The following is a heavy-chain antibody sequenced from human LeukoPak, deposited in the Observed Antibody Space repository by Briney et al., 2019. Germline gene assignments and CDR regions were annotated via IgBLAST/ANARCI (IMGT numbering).Heavy chain of an antibody. V-gene: IGHV4-38-2*02. Sequence: SETLSLTCTVSGYSISSGYYWGWIRQPPGKGLEWTGSIYHSGSTYYNPSLKSRVTISVDTSKNQFSLKLSFVTAADTAVYYCASIKYYYYYYMDVWGKGTTVTVSS. CDR3: ASIKYYYYYYMDV. CDR2: IYHSGST. CDR1: GYSISSGYY. J-gene: IGHJ6*03.